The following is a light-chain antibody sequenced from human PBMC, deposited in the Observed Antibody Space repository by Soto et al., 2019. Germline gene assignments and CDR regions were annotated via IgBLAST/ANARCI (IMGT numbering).Light chain of an antibody. CDR3: QQLNGYQLA. J-gene: IGKJ4*01. V-gene: IGKV1-9*01. CDR1: QAMSTY. CDR2: SAS. Sequence: DIQLTQSPSFLSASVGDTVTITCRASQAMSTYLAWYQQKPGKVPKLLIRSASTLQSGVPPRFSGSRSGTEFTLTISTLQPDDSGIYYCQQLNGYQLAFGGGTNVEIK.